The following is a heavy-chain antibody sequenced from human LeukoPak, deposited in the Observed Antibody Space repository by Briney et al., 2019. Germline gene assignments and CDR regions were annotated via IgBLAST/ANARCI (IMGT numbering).Heavy chain of an antibody. CDR1: GFTFGNYA. J-gene: IGHJ3*02. CDR2: IASYGGTT. D-gene: IGHD6-13*01. CDR3: AKDRFYSVRDAFDI. V-gene: IGHV3-23*01. Sequence: GGSLRLSCAASGFTFGNYAMSWVRQAPGKGLQWVSTIASYGGTTYYADSVKGRLTISRDNFKNAVYLQMNSLRAEDTAVYYCAKDRFYSVRDAFDIWGQGTMVTVSS.